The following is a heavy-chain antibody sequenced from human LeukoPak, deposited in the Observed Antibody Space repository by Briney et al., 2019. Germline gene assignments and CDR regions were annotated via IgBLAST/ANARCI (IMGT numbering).Heavy chain of an antibody. CDR1: GYIFTSYE. CDR2: INTTTGNP. Sequence: GASVKVSCKASGYIFTSYEMNWVRQAPGQGLEWMGWINTTTGNPTYGQGFTGRFVFSLDTSVSTTYLQISSLKAEDTAVYYCARTVLGATGYFDYWGQGTLVTV. V-gene: IGHV7-4-1*02. J-gene: IGHJ4*02. CDR3: ARTVLGATGYFDY. D-gene: IGHD1-26*01.